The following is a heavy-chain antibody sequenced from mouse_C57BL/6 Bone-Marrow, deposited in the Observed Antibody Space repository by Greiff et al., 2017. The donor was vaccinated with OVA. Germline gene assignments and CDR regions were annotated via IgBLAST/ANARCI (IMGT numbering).Heavy chain of an antibody. J-gene: IGHJ1*03. D-gene: IGHD5-5*01. Sequence: DVMLVESEGGLVQPGSSMKLSCTASGFTFSDYYMAWVRQVPEKGLEWVANINYDGSSTYYLDSLKSRFIISRDNAKNILYLQMSSLKSEDTATYYCARESYLRYFDVWGTGTTVTVSS. V-gene: IGHV5-16*01. CDR3: ARESYLRYFDV. CDR1: GFTFSDYY. CDR2: INYDGSST.